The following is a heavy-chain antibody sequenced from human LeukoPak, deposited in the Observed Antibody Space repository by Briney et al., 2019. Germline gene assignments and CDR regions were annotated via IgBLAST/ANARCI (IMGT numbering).Heavy chain of an antibody. CDR3: ARAGVVRYVAWLINCYMDV. V-gene: IGHV3-64*01. Sequence: GGSLRLSCAASGFTFTNHAMQWVRQAPGKGLEYVSAISGNGGSTYYANSVKGRFTISRDNSKNTVYLQMGSLRPEDMAVYYCARAGVVRYVAWLINCYMDVWGKGTTVTVSS. CDR1: GFTFTNHA. D-gene: IGHD3-9*01. J-gene: IGHJ6*03. CDR2: ISGNGGST.